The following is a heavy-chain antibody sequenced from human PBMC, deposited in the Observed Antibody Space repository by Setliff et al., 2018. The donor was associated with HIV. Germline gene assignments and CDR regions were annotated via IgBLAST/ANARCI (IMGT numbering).Heavy chain of an antibody. CDR1: GGSIRSSTYC. D-gene: IGHD1-26*01. CDR2: VYHSGNS. Sequence: NPSETLSLTCTVSGGSIRSSTYCWGWIRQAPGRGLEWIGSVYHSGNSYYRPSLKSRVTMSVDTSKNQFSLKLSSVTVADTAMFYCARLYSGSYWGDDAFDIWGQGTMVTVSS. V-gene: IGHV4-39*01. CDR3: ARLYSGSYWGDDAFDI. J-gene: IGHJ3*02.